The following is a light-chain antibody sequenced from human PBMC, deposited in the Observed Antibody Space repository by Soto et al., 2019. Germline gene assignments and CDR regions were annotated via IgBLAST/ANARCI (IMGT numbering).Light chain of an antibody. Sequence: EVVMTQSPATLSVSPGERATLSCRASQSVNANLAWYQQKPGQAPRLLIHGASNRATGIPARFSGSGFGTVFFLTISSLQSEDFAVYYCQQYNTWLWKFGQGTKVDI. CDR2: GAS. V-gene: IGKV3-15*01. CDR1: QSVNAN. J-gene: IGKJ1*01. CDR3: QQYNTWLWK.